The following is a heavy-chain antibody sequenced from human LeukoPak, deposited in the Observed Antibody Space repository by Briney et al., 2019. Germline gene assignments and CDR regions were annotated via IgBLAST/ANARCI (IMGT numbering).Heavy chain of an antibody. CDR3: ASDNDVVVPA. Sequence: GGSLRLSCAASGFTFSSYWMSWVRQAPGKGLEWVANLKQDESEKYYARSVEGRFTISRDNAKNSLYLQMNSLRAEDTAVYYCASDNDVVVPAWGQGTLVTVSS. D-gene: IGHD2-2*01. CDR1: GFTFSSYW. V-gene: IGHV3-7*01. J-gene: IGHJ4*02. CDR2: LKQDESEK.